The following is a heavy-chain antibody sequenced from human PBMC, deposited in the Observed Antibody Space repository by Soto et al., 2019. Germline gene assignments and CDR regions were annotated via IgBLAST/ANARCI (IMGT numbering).Heavy chain of an antibody. D-gene: IGHD2-15*01. V-gene: IGHV4-31*03. J-gene: IGHJ4*02. CDR1: GGSIISSDGYH. Sequence: SETLSLTCTVSGGSIISSDGYHWSWIRQHPGKGLEWIGYIYYSGNTYYNPSLKSRVTISVDTSKNQFSLKLSSVTAADTAVYYCARFHGGNRLFDYWGQGTLVTVSS. CDR2: IYYSGNT. CDR3: ARFHGGNRLFDY.